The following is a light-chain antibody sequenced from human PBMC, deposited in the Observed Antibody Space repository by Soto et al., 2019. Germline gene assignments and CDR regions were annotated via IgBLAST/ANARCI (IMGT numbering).Light chain of an antibody. CDR3: QQYNNGWT. Sequence: EVVMTQSPATLSVSPGERATLSSRARRYVSSNLAWYQQRPGQAPRLLIYGASTRATGIPARFSGSGSGTEFTLTISSLQSEDLGVYYCQQYNNGWTFGQGTKVEIK. V-gene: IGKV3-15*01. CDR1: RYVSSN. J-gene: IGKJ1*01. CDR2: GAS.